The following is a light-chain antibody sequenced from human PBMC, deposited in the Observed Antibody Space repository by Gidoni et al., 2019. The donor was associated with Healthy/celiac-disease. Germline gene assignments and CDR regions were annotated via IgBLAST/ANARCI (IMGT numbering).Light chain of an antibody. Sequence: IVFTQSPGTLSLSPGERATLSCRASQSVSSSYLAWYQQKPGQAPRLLIYGASSRATGIPDRFSGSGSGTDFTLTISRLEPEDFAVYYCQQYGSSPPITSGQGTRLEIK. CDR3: QQYGSSPPIT. V-gene: IGKV3-20*01. CDR1: QSVSSSY. J-gene: IGKJ5*01. CDR2: GAS.